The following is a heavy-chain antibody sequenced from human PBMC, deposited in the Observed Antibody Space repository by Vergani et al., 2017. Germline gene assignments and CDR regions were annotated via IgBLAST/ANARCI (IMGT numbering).Heavy chain of an antibody. D-gene: IGHD4-17*01. Sequence: EVQLLESGGGLVQPGGSLRLSCAASGFTFSSYAMSWVRQAPGKGLEWVGRTRNKANSYTTEYAASVTGRFTISRDDSKNSLYLQMNSLKTEDTAVYYCARDMGGDYGYYYYMDVWGKGTTVTVSS. J-gene: IGHJ6*03. CDR3: ARDMGGDYGYYYYMDV. V-gene: IGHV3-72*01. CDR2: TRNKANSYTT. CDR1: GFTFSSYA.